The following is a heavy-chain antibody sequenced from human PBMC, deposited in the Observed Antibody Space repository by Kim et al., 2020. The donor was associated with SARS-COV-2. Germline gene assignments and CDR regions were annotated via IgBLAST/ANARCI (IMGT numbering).Heavy chain of an antibody. V-gene: IGHV5-51*01. D-gene: IGHD2-8*02. J-gene: IGHJ6*02. CDR1: GYSFTNYW. CDR2: IYPGDSDT. Sequence: GESLKISCKGSGYSFTNYWVGWVRQMPGKGLEWMGIIYPGDSDTRYSPSFQAQVIISADKSIGTAYLQWSSLKASDTAIYYCVKLPQYCSGGVCPEGYTGLDVWSQGTTVTVSS. CDR3: VKLPQYCSGGVCPEGYTGLDV.